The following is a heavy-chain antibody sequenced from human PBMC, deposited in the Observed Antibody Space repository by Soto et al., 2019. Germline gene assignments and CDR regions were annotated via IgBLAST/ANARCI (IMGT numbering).Heavy chain of an antibody. D-gene: IGHD2-2*01. V-gene: IGHV5-51*01. J-gene: IGHJ6*02. CDR3: ARQGRRGYCSSTSCSNYYYGMDV. CDR1: GYSFTSYW. CDR2: IYPGDSDT. Sequence: XESLNISCKGSGYSFTSYWIGWVRQMPGKGLEWMGIIYPGDSDTRYSPSFQGQVTISADKSISTAYLQWSSLKASDTAMYYCARQGRRGYCSSTSCSNYYYGMDVWGQGTTVTVSS.